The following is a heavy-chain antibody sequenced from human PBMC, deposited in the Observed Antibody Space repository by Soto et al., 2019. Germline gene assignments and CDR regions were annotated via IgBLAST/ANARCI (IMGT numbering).Heavy chain of an antibody. J-gene: IGHJ3*02. V-gene: IGHV4-31*03. CDR3: ARRKLGGIVVVPAARYDAFDI. CDR1: GGSISSGGYY. Sequence: SETLSLTCTVSGGSISSGGYYWSWIRQHPGKGLEWIGYIYYSGSTYYNPSLKSRVTISVDTSKNQFSLKLSSVTAADTAVYYCARRKLGGIVVVPAARYDAFDIWGQGTMVTVSS. D-gene: IGHD2-2*01. CDR2: IYYSGST.